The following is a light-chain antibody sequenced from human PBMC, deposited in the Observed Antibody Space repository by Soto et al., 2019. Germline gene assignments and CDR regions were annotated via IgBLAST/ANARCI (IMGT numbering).Light chain of an antibody. Sequence: EIVLTQSPGTLSLSPGERATLSCRASQSVSNNYLAWYQQKPGQAPRLLIYGASTRATGIPARFSGSGSGTEFTLTISSLQSEDFAGYYCQQYNNWPPITVGQGTRLVIK. V-gene: IGKV3-15*01. CDR3: QQYNNWPPIT. J-gene: IGKJ5*01. CDR1: QSVSNN. CDR2: GAS.